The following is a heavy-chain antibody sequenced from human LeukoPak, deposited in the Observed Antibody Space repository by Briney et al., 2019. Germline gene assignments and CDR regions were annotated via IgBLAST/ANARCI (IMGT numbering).Heavy chain of an antibody. CDR1: GGTFISYA. CDR3: ARDSPRGSYEHGY. Sequence: ASVKVSCKASGGTFISYAISWVRQAPGQGLEWMGGIIPIFGTANYAQKFQGRVTITADESTSTAYMELSSLRSDDTAVYYCARDSPRGSYEHGYWGQGTLVTVSS. D-gene: IGHD3-16*01. CDR2: IIPIFGTA. V-gene: IGHV1-69*13. J-gene: IGHJ4*02.